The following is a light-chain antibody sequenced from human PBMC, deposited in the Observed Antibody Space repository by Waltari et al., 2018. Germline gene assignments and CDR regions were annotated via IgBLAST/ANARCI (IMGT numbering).Light chain of an antibody. J-gene: IGKJ4*01. CDR2: DVS. Sequence: EIVLTQSPGTLSLSPGERATLSCRASQSVPNNYLAWYQHKPGQAPRLVIYDVSSRATCIPGRFNGRGSWTNLNFTINRLEPEDFAVYFCQDYAHSPLPFGGGTKVEI. V-gene: IGKV3-20*01. CDR3: QDYAHSPLP. CDR1: QSVPNNY.